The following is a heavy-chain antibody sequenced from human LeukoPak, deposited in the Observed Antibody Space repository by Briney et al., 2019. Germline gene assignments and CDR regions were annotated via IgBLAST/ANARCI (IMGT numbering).Heavy chain of an antibody. V-gene: IGHV5-51*01. CDR2: IYPGDSDT. CDR1: GYSFTSYW. CDR3: ARPADNHYYYMDV. Sequence: PGESLKISCKGSGYSFTSYWIGWVRQMPGKGLEWMGIIYPGDSDTRYSPSFQGQVTISADKSISTAYLQWSSLKASDTAMYYCARPADNHYYYMDVWGKGTTVTVSS. J-gene: IGHJ6*03. D-gene: IGHD1-14*01.